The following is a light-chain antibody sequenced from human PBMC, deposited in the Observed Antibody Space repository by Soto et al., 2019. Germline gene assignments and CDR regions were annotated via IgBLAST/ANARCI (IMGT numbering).Light chain of an antibody. Sequence: IPMTHSPSSPSASLGDIATNTRRASHGISNYLALYQQKPGKVNKIMIYAAYSLQSGVKSRFSGSGSGTDFTLTIRSMQPEDVATYYCQKYDSARWKVGKGNKVDI. J-gene: IGKJ1*01. V-gene: IGKV1-27*01. CDR2: AAY. CDR3: QKYDSARWK. CDR1: HGISNY.